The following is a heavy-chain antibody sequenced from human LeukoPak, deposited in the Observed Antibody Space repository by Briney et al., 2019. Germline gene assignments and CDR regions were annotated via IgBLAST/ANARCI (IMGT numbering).Heavy chain of an antibody. V-gene: IGHV3-9*01. Sequence: PGRSLRLSCAASGFTFDDYAMHWVRQAPGKRLEWVSGISWNSGNIGYADSVKGRFTISRDNAKNSLYLQMNSLRAEDTALYYCAKGPIAVAGYFDYWGQGTLVTVSS. J-gene: IGHJ4*03. D-gene: IGHD6-19*01. CDR3: AKGPIAVAGYFDY. CDR2: ISWNSGNI. CDR1: GFTFDDYA.